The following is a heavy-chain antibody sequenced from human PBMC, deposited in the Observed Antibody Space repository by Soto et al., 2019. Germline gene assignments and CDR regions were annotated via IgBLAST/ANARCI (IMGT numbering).Heavy chain of an antibody. D-gene: IGHD2-21*02. CDR3: SRFYGDLYSYFGMDV. V-gene: IGHV4-30-4*01. CDR1: GGSISSGDYY. CDR2: IYHSGST. J-gene: IGHJ6*02. Sequence: QVQLQESGPGLVKPSETLSLTCTVSGGSISSGDYYWTWIRQPPGKGLEWIGYIYHSGSTSYHPSVRGRVTISIATSKNQFSLKLPSVTAADTAVYYCSRFYGDLYSYFGMDVWGQGTRVTVSS.